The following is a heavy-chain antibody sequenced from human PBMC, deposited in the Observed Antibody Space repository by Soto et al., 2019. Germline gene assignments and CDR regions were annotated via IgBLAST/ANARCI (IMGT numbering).Heavy chain of an antibody. Sequence: EVQLLESGGGLVQPGGSLRLSCAASGFTFSSYAMSWVRQAPGKGLEWVSAISGSGGSTYYADSVKSRFTISRDNSKNTLYLQMNSLRAEDTAVYYCAKDRRHIVVVTAIWPDAFDIWGQGTMVTVSS. V-gene: IGHV3-23*01. CDR3: AKDRRHIVVVTAIWPDAFDI. J-gene: IGHJ3*02. CDR2: ISGSGGST. D-gene: IGHD2-21*02. CDR1: GFTFSSYA.